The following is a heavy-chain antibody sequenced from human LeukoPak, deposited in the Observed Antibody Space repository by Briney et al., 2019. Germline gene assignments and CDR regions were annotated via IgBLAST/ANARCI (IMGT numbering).Heavy chain of an antibody. J-gene: IGHJ6*03. CDR1: GFTFTNYA. V-gene: IGHV3-23*01. Sequence: PGGSLRLSCAAPGFTFTNYAMNWVRQAPGKGLEWVSAISSSGGSTYYAGSVKGRFTISRDNSKNTMYLQMNSLRAEDTALYYCARVIVGATKDYYYYYYMDVWGKGTTVTVSS. D-gene: IGHD1-26*01. CDR2: ISSSGGST. CDR3: ARVIVGATKDYYYYYYMDV.